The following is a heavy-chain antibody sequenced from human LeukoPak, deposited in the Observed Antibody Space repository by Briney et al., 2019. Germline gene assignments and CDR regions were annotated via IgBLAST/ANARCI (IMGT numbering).Heavy chain of an antibody. V-gene: IGHV3-7*05. D-gene: IGHD1-26*01. Sequence: GGSLRLSCAASGFTLSTCWMSWVRQAPGKGLEWVANIKQDGSEKYYVDSVKGRFTVSRDNAKNSLYLQMNSLRAEDMAVYYCARESVGATYFDYWGQGTLVTVSS. J-gene: IGHJ4*02. CDR3: ARESVGATYFDY. CDR1: GFTLSTCW. CDR2: IKQDGSEK.